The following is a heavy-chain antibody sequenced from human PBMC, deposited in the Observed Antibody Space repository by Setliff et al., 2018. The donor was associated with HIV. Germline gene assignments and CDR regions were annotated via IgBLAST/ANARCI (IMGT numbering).Heavy chain of an antibody. Sequence: GASVKVSCKASGYTFTSYGISWVRQAPGQGLEWMGGIIPMLRVAKYAQNLQDRVTITADKSTGTAYMELSGLRSEDTAVYYCARGSNPTGNYDFYFLDVWGKGTTVTVSS. CDR2: IIPMLRVA. CDR3: ARGSNPTGNYDFYFLDV. CDR1: GYTFTSYG. V-gene: IGHV1-69*10. J-gene: IGHJ6*03. D-gene: IGHD1-1*01.